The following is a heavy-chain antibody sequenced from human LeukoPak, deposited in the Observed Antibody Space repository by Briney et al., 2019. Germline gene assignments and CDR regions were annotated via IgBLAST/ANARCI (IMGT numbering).Heavy chain of an antibody. V-gene: IGHV1-46*01. J-gene: IGHJ4*02. CDR3: ATFGYYYDSSGYYDY. D-gene: IGHD3-22*01. CDR2: INPSGGST. Sequence: ASVKVSCKASGYTFTSYYMHWVRQAPGQGLEWMGIINPSGGSTSYAQKFQGRVTMTEDTSTDTAYMELSSLRSEDTAVYYCATFGYYYDSSGYYDYWGQGTLVTVSS. CDR1: GYTFTSYY.